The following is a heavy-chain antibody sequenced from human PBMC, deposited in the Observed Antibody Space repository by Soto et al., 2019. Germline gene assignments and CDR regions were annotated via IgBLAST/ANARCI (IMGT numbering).Heavy chain of an antibody. CDR3: AAELGCGKLSVV. V-gene: IGHV1-69*01. CDR1: GDTFKNCV. Sequence: QVQVVQSGVEVRRPGSSVKVSFKASGDTFKNCVISWVRQAPGQGLEWMGGVIPLFGTTDFAQRFQGRLTITTDESTTTAYMELSRLRSEDTATYYCAAELGCGKLSVVWGQGTTVIVSS. CDR2: VIPLFGTT. D-gene: IGHD1-7*01. J-gene: IGHJ6*02.